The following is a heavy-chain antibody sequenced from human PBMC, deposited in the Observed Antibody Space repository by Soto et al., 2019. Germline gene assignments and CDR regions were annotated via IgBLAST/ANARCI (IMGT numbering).Heavy chain of an antibody. CDR2: INHSGST. V-gene: IGHV4-34*01. Sequence: SETLSLTCAVYGGSFSGYYWSWIRQPPGKGLEWIGEINHSGSTNYNPSLKSRVTISVDTSKNQFSLKLSSVTAADTAVYYCARGRDIVVVVAASNWFDPWGQGTLVTVSS. D-gene: IGHD2-15*01. J-gene: IGHJ5*02. CDR1: GGSFSGYY. CDR3: ARGRDIVVVVAASNWFDP.